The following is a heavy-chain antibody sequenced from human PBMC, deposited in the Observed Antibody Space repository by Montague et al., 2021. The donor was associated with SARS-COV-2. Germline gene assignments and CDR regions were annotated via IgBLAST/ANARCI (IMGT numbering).Heavy chain of an antibody. D-gene: IGHD3-10*01. Sequence: SLRLSCAASGFTFSSYAMHWVRQAPGKGLEWVAVISYDGSNKYYXXSVKGRFTISRDNSKNTLYLQMSSLRAEDTAVYYCARSRGGSYYSWFDPWGQGTLVTVSS. J-gene: IGHJ5*02. V-gene: IGHV3-30-3*01. CDR2: ISYDGSNK. CDR3: ARSRGGSYYSWFDP. CDR1: GFTFSSYA.